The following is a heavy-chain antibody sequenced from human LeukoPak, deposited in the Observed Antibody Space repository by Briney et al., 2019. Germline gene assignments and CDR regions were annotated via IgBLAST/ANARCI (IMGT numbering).Heavy chain of an antibody. J-gene: IGHJ4*02. Sequence: GASVKVSCKASGYTFTGYYMHWVRQAPGQGLEWMGWINPNSGGTNYAQKFQERVTITRDMSTSTAYMELSSLRSEDTAVYYCAAGRDDDILTGYSYDYWGQGTLVTVSS. D-gene: IGHD3-9*01. V-gene: IGHV1-2*02. CDR3: AAGRDDDILTGYSYDY. CDR2: INPNSGGT. CDR1: GYTFTGYY.